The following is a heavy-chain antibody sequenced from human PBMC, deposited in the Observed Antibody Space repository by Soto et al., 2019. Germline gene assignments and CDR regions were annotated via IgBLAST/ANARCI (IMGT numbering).Heavy chain of an antibody. V-gene: IGHV3-72*01. CDR2: IRDKAKSYTT. CDR3: VAYSYGRIDY. Sequence: EVQLVESGGGLVQPGGSLRLSCAASGFTFSDYYMDWVRQAPGKGLEWVGRIRDKAKSYTTDYAASVKGRFTISRDDSKTSLYLQLDSLKPEDTALYYCVAYSYGRIDYWGQGTLVTVSS. CDR1: GFTFSDYY. J-gene: IGHJ4*02. D-gene: IGHD5-18*01.